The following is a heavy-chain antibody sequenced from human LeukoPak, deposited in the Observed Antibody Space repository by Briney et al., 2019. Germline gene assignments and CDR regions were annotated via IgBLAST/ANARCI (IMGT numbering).Heavy chain of an antibody. CDR2: ISYDGSNK. CDR3: AKGQEGIEAAGSDY. V-gene: IGHV3-30*18. Sequence: GGSLRLSCAASGFTFSSYGMHWVRQAPGKGLEWVAVISYDGSNKYYADSVKGRFTISRDNSKNTLYLQMNSLRAEDTAVYYCAKGQEGIEAAGSDYRGQGTLVTVSS. CDR1: GFTFSSYG. D-gene: IGHD6-13*01. J-gene: IGHJ4*02.